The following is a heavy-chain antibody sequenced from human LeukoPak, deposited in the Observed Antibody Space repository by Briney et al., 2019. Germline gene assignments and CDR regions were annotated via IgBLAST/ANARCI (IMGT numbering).Heavy chain of an antibody. CDR2: IYYIGGT. CDR1: GGSISTYY. J-gene: IGHJ4*02. D-gene: IGHD3-10*01. CDR3: ARESGANYGYSFEY. V-gene: IGHV4-59*01. Sequence: SETLSLTCTVSGGSISTYYWSWIRQPPGKGLEWIGYIYYIGGTNYNPSLKSRVTISVDTSKNQFSLKLTSVTAADTAVYYCARESGANYGYSFEYWGQGSLVTVSS.